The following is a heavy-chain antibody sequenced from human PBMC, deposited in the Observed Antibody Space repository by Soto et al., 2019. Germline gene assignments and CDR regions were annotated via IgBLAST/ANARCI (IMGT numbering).Heavy chain of an antibody. CDR3: ARGTMLRGPGYYYAMDV. D-gene: IGHD3-10*01. Sequence: SETLSLTCTVSGDSISRNGYFWTWIRQHPGKGLEWIGYIYYSGRSYYNPSLKSRVIISVDTSKNQFSPNLTAVTAADTAVYYCARGTMLRGPGYYYAMDVWGQGTTVTVSS. V-gene: IGHV4-31*03. CDR1: GDSISRNGYF. CDR2: IYYSGRS. J-gene: IGHJ6*02.